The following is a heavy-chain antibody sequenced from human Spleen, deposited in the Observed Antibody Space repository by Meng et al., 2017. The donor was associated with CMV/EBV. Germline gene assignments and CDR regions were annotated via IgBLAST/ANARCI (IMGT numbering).Heavy chain of an antibody. Sequence: GESLKISCAASGFTFSSYSMNWVRQAPGKGLEWVSSISSSSSYIYYADSVKGRFTISRGNAKNSLYLQMNSLRAEDTAVYYCARGDATPEWGRLATLWWGQGTLVTVSS. CDR3: ARGDATPEWGRLATLW. V-gene: IGHV3-21*01. CDR2: ISSSSSYI. J-gene: IGHJ4*02. D-gene: IGHD1-26*01. CDR1: GFTFSSYS.